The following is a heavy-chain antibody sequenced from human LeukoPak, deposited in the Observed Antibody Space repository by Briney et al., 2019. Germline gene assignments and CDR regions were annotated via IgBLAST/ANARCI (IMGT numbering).Heavy chain of an antibody. CDR1: GFTFSSAW. V-gene: IGHV3-15*01. Sequence: GGSLRLSCAASGFTFSSAWLSWVRQAPGKGLEWVGRFRSKTDGGTTDYAAPVKGRFTISRDDSKNKLYLQMNSLKTEDTAVYYCTTEGYCSGGNCYSYDNWGQGTLVTVPS. CDR3: TTEGYCSGGNCYSYDN. J-gene: IGHJ4*02. CDR2: FRSKTDGGTT. D-gene: IGHD2-15*01.